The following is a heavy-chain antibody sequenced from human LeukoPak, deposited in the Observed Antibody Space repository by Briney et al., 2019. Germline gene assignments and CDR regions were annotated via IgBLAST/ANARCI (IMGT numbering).Heavy chain of an antibody. CDR2: MNPNSGNT. CDR1: GYTFTSYD. Sequence: ASVKVSCKASGYTFTSYDINWVRQAPGQGLEWRGWMNPNSGNTGYAQKFQGRVTMTRNTSISTAYMELSSLRSEDTAVYYCARGRRGSYRHNWFDPWGQGTLVTVSS. V-gene: IGHV1-8*01. CDR3: ARGRRGSYRHNWFDP. J-gene: IGHJ5*02. D-gene: IGHD1-26*01.